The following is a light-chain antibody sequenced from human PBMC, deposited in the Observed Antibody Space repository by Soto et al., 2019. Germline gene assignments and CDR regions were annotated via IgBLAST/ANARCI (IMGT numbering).Light chain of an antibody. J-gene: IGKJ1*01. Sequence: DIQVTQSPCTLSAFVGDRCASTCRASQSISSWLAWYQQKPGKGLKLLIYKASSLESGVPSRFSGSGSGTDFTLTINRLEPEDFAVYYCQQYGSSPGTFGQGTKVDIK. CDR2: KAS. CDR1: QSISSW. CDR3: QQYGSSPGT. V-gene: IGKV1-5*03.